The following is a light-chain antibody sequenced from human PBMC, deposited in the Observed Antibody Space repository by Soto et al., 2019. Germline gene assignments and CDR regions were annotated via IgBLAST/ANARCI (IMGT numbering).Light chain of an antibody. CDR2: GAS. CDR3: QQYNNWPRT. Sequence: LVMTQSPATLSVSPGERATLSCRASQSVRNYLAWYQQRPGQAPRLLIFGASTRATDIPARFSGSGSGTEFTLTISSLQSEDFAVYYCQQYNNWPRTFGQGTKV. J-gene: IGKJ1*01. CDR1: QSVRNY. V-gene: IGKV3-15*01.